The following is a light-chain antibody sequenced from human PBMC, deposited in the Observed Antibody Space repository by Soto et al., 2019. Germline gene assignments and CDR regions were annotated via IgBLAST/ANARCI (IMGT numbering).Light chain of an antibody. J-gene: IGKJ1*01. CDR2: AAS. CDR1: QSISSY. CDR3: QQYDSYPWT. V-gene: IGKV1-39*01. Sequence: ASQSISSYLNWYQQKPGKAPKLLIYAASTLQSGVPSRFSGSGSGTEFTLTISSLQPDDFATYFCQQYDSYPWTFGQGTKVDI.